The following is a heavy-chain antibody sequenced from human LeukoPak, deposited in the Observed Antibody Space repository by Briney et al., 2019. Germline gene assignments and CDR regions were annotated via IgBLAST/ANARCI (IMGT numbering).Heavy chain of an antibody. V-gene: IGHV1-2*02. J-gene: IGHJ4*02. CDR3: AIELYSGSYTHDY. CDR1: GYTFTGYY. CDR2: INPNSGGT. D-gene: IGHD1-26*01. Sequence: SVKVSCKASGYTFTGYYMHWVRPAPGQGLEWMGWINPNSGGTNYAQKFQGRVTMTRDTSISTAYMELSRLRSDDTAVYYCAIELYSGSYTHDYWGQGTLVTVSS.